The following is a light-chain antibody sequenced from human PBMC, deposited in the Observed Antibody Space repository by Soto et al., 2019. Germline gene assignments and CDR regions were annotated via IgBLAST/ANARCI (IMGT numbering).Light chain of an antibody. CDR3: QQYNSWPPDMT. CDR2: GAS. V-gene: IGKV3-15*01. Sequence: EIVMTQAPATPSVAPGESATLSCRAMLSGGSYLAWYQQKPCQAPRLLLYGASIRANGISARFSGSGSGTDFTLNISSLLSEHSAICFCQQYNSWPPDMTFGQGTKVEIK. J-gene: IGKJ1*01. CDR1: LSGGSY.